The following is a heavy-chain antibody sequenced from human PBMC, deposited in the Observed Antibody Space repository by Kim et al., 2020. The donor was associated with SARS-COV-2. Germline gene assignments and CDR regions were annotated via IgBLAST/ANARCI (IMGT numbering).Heavy chain of an antibody. J-gene: IGHJ4*02. V-gene: IGHV3-48*04. Sequence: YYADSVKGRFTISRDNAKNSLYLQMNSLRAEDTAVYYCAREDENYGDYDYWGQGTLVTVSS. D-gene: IGHD4-17*01. CDR3: AREDENYGDYDY.